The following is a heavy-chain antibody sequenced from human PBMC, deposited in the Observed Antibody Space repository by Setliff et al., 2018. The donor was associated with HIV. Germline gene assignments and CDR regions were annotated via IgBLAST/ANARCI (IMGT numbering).Heavy chain of an antibody. V-gene: IGHV4-38-2*01. J-gene: IGHJ4*02. CDR2: FHHSGSV. CDR1: GYSISTAYY. Sequence: SETLSLTCAVSGYSISTAYYWGWIRQSPEKGLEWIGGFHHSGSVHYNPSLKSRVSISGQTSKNQFSLKLSSAPAKGRFIISRDDSKNTLYLQMNSLRSEDTAVYYCVTGVGTSSVDYWGQGTMVTVSS. D-gene: IGHD3-22*01. CDR3: DDSKNTLYLQMNSLRSEDTAVYYCVTGVGTSSVDY.